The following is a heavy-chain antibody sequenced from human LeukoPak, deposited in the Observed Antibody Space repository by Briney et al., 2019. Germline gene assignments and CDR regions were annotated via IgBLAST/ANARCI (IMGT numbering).Heavy chain of an antibody. J-gene: IGHJ4*02. CDR2: MRYDGSNT. CDR1: GFTFSNYG. V-gene: IGHV3-30*02. Sequence: SGGSLRLSCAASGFTFSNYGMHWVRQAPGKGLEWLAFMRYDGSNTHYADSVKGRFTISRDNSKNTLFLQMNSLRSEDTALYYRANGPHYNILTGFYKVRSHLDYWGQGTLVTVSS. CDR3: ANGPHYNILTGFYKVRSHLDY. D-gene: IGHD3-9*01.